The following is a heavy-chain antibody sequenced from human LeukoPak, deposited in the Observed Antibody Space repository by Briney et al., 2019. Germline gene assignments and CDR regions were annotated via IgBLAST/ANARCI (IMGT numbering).Heavy chain of an antibody. D-gene: IGHD3-3*01. CDR1: GGSFSGYY. V-gene: IGHV4-34*01. J-gene: IGHJ4*02. CDR3: ASVRKDFWSGYPLYYFDY. Sequence: SETLSLTCAVYGGSFSGYYWSWVRQPPGKGLEWIGEINHGGSNNYHPSLNIRVTISVDTSKIQFSLKLSSVTAADTAVYYCASVRKDFWSGYPLYYFDYWGQGTLVTVSS. CDR2: INHGGSN.